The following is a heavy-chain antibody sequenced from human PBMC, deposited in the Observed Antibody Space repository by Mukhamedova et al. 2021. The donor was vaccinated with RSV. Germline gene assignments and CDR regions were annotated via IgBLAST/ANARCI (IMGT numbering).Heavy chain of an antibody. Sequence: GAYIFYADSVQGRSTISRDNSKKTLYLQMNSLKAKDTAIYYCAKRGEQLARPHNCFDPWGQGTLVTVS. CDR2: GAYI. J-gene: IGHJ5*02. CDR3: AKRGEQLARPHNCFDP. D-gene: IGHD6-6*01. V-gene: IGHV3-23*01.